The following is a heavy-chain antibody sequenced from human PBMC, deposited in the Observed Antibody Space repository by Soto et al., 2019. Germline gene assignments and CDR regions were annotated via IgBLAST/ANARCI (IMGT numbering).Heavy chain of an antibody. J-gene: IGHJ6*02. Sequence: QLQLQESGSGLVKPSQTLSLTCAVSGGSISSGGYSWSWIRQPPGKGLEWIGYIYHSGSTYYNPSLERRVTISVDRSKNQFSMKLSSVTAADTAVYYCARRRGFPYYYGMDVWGQGTTVTVSS. CDR3: ARRRGFPYYYGMDV. CDR1: GGSISSGGYS. V-gene: IGHV4-30-2*01. CDR2: IYHSGST. D-gene: IGHD5-12*01.